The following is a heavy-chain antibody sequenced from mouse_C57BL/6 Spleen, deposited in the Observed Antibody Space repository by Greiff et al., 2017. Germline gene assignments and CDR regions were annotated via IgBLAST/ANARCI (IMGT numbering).Heavy chain of an antibody. CDR2: IHPNSGST. Sequence: VQLQQPGAELVKPGASVKLSCKASGYTFTSYWMHWVKQRPGQGLEWIGMIHPNSGSTNYNEKFKSKATLTVDKSSSTAYMQLSSLTSEDSAVYYCARWLLGDWYFDVWGTGTTVTVSS. CDR3: ARWLLGDWYFDV. D-gene: IGHD2-3*01. CDR1: GYTFTSYW. J-gene: IGHJ1*03. V-gene: IGHV1-64*01.